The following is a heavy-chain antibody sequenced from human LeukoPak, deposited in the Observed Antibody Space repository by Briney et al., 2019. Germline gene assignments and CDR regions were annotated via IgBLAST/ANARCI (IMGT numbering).Heavy chain of an antibody. J-gene: IGHJ4*02. CDR1: GGSFSGYY. Sequence: SETLSLTCAVYGGSFSGYYWSWIRQPPGKGLEWIGEINHSGSTNYNPSLKSRVTISVDTSKNQFSVKLSSVTAADTAVYYCARGIAVAGRGRYYFDYWGQGTLVTVSS. D-gene: IGHD6-19*01. V-gene: IGHV4-34*01. CDR2: INHSGST. CDR3: ARGIAVAGRGRYYFDY.